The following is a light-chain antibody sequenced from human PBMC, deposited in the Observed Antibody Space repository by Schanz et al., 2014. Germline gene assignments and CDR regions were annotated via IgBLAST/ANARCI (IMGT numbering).Light chain of an antibody. CDR3: SSYTSSSTWV. CDR2: DVN. Sequence: SALTQPASVSGSPGQSITISCTGTSSDVGGYDYVSWYQQHPGKAPKLMIYDVNNRPSGVSHRFSGSKSGTTASLTISDLQAEDEADYYCSSYTSSSTWVFGGGTKLTVL. CDR1: SSDVGGYDY. J-gene: IGLJ3*02. V-gene: IGLV2-14*03.